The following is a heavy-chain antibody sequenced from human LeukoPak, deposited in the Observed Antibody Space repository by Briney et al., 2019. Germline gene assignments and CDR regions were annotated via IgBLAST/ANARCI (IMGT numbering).Heavy chain of an antibody. Sequence: GGSLRLSCAASGFTFSNYGMHWVRQAPGKGLEGVAFIRYDGTNIYYGDSVKGRFTISRDNSNNTLYLQMNSLRADDTAVYYCAEAYYYSYYMDVWGKGTTVTVSS. V-gene: IGHV3-30*02. J-gene: IGHJ6*03. CDR2: IRYDGTNI. CDR3: AEAYYYSYYMDV. CDR1: GFTFSNYG.